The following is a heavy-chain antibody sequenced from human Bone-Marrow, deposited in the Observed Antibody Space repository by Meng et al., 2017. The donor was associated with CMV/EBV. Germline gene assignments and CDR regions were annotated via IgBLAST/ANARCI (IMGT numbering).Heavy chain of an antibody. Sequence: SEPLSLTCTVSGGSISSSSYYWGWIRQPPGKGLEWIGSIYYSGSTYYNPSLKSRVTISVDTSKNQFSLKLSSVTAADTAVYYCARGSQLLGYFQHWGQGTLVTVSS. V-gene: IGHV4-39*07. D-gene: IGHD2-2*01. CDR2: IYYSGST. CDR3: ARGSQLLGYFQH. CDR1: GGSISSSSYY. J-gene: IGHJ1*01.